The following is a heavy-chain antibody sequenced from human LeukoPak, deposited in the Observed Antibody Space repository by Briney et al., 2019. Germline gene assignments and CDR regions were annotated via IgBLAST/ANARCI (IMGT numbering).Heavy chain of an antibody. J-gene: IGHJ4*02. CDR3: ARSHNFWSGPLAG. V-gene: IGHV4-39*02. CDR2: IYYSGST. CDR1: GGSISTTTYY. Sequence: SETLSLTCAVSGGSISTTTYYCAWIRQPPGKGLEWIGSIYYSGSTYYNPSLKSRVTLSVDTSKNHFSLKLTSVTATDTAVYYCARSHNFWSGPLAGWGQGTLVTVSS. D-gene: IGHD3-3*01.